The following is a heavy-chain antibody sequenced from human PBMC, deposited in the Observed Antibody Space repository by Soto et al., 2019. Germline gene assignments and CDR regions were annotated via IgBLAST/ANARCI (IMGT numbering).Heavy chain of an antibody. D-gene: IGHD3-22*01. CDR2: IYYSGST. CDR1: GGSISSGGYY. J-gene: IGHJ4*02. CDR3: ARDQREYYYDSSGYYYGYYFDY. Sequence: SETLSLTCTVSGGSISSGGYYWSWIRQHPGKGLEWIGYIYYSGSTYYNPSLKSRVTISVDTSKNQFSLKLSSVTAADTAVYYCARDQREYYYDSSGYYYGYYFDYWGQGTLVTVSS. V-gene: IGHV4-31*03.